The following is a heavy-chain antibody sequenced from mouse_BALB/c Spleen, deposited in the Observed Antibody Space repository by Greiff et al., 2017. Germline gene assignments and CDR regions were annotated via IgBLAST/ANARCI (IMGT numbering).Heavy chain of an antibody. D-gene: IGHD2-4*01. CDR3: ARGGYYDYDGDY. J-gene: IGHJ2*01. CDR1: GYSITSGYY. CDR2: ISYDGSN. V-gene: IGHV3-6*02. Sequence: EVKLEESGPGLVKPSQSLSLTCSVTGYSITSGYYWNWIRQFPGNKLEWMGYISYDGSNNYNPSLKNRISITRDTSKNQFFLKLNSVTTEDTATYYCARGGYYDYDGDYWGQGTTLTVSS.